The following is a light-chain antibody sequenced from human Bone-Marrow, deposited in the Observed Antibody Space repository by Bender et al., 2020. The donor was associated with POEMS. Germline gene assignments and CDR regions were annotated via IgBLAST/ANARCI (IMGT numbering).Light chain of an antibody. CDR1: SSDLGRYDL. CDR3: AVWDDSLNGWV. V-gene: IGLV2-14*02. CDR2: EGT. J-gene: IGLJ3*02. Sequence: QSALTQPASVSGSPGQSITISCTGTSSDLGRYDLVSWYQQHPGKAPKLIIYEGTERPSEVPDRFSGSRSGTSASLAISGLQSEDEADYYCAVWDDSLNGWVFGGGTELTVL.